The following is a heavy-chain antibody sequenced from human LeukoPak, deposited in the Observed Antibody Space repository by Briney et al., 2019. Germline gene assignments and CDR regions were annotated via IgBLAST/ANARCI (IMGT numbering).Heavy chain of an antibody. CDR2: INPNSGGT. J-gene: IGHJ4*02. CDR1: GYTFTGYY. V-gene: IGHV1-2*02. D-gene: IGHD2-2*01. Sequence: ASVKVSCKASGYTFTGYYMHWVRQAPGQGLEWMGWINPNSGGTNYAQKFQGRVTMTRDTSISTAYMELSRLRSDDTAVYYCARDAGYCSSTSCYSAAISYYFDHWGQGTLVTVSS. CDR3: ARDAGYCSSTSCYSAAISYYFDH.